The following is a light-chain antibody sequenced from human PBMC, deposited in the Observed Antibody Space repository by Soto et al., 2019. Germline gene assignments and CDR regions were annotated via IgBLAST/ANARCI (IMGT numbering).Light chain of an antibody. CDR1: QIVSSN. V-gene: IGKV3-15*01. Sequence: EIVMTQSPDTLSVSPGERATLSCRASQIVSSNVAWYQQKAGQAPRLLINDASTRATGIPARFSGSGSGTEFTLTISSLQSEDFAVYYCQQYNNWPPMYTFGQGTKLEIK. CDR3: QQYNNWPPMYT. J-gene: IGKJ2*01. CDR2: DAS.